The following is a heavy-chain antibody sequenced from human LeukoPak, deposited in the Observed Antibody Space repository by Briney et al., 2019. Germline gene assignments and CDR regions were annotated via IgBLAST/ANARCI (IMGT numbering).Heavy chain of an antibody. J-gene: IGHJ4*02. CDR2: ISGSGGST. CDR3: AKATVVVVVAARIFDY. CDR1: GFTFSIYA. V-gene: IGHV3-23*01. D-gene: IGHD2-15*01. Sequence: PGGSLRLSCAASGFTFSIYAMSWVRQAPGKGLEWVSAISGSGGSTYYADSVKGRFTISRDNSKNTLYLQMNSLRAEDTAVYYCAKATVVVVVAARIFDYWGQGTLVTVSS.